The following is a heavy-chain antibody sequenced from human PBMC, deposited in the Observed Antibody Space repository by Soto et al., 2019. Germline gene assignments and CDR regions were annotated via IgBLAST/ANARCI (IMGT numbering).Heavy chain of an antibody. CDR1: GFTFSSYY. CDR3: AREYRMVRGDYYGMGV. D-gene: IGHD3-10*01. J-gene: IGHJ6*02. V-gene: IGHV3-13*04. Sequence: GGSLILSCAASGFTFSSYYMHLIRPATGKGLEWVSAIGTAGDTYYPGSVKGRFTISRENAKNSLYLQMNSLRAGDTAVYYCAREYRMVRGDYYGMGVWGQGTTVTVSS. CDR2: IGTAGDT.